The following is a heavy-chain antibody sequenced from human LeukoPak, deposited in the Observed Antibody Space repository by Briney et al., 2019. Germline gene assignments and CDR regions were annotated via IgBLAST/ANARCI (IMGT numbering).Heavy chain of an antibody. CDR2: IVVGSGNT. CDR3: AANDYFYDSSGDVKRNHAFDI. CDR1: GFTFTSSA. V-gene: IGHV1-58*02. Sequence: VASVKVSCKASGFTFTSSAMQWVRQARGQRLEWIGWIVVGSGNTNYAQKFQERVTITRDMSTGTAYMELSSLRSEDTAVYYCAANDYFYDSSGDVKRNHAFDIWGQGTMVTVSS. J-gene: IGHJ3*02. D-gene: IGHD3-22*01.